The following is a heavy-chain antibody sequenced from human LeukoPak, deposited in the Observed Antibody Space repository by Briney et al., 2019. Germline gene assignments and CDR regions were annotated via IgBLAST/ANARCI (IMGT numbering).Heavy chain of an antibody. J-gene: IGHJ4*02. Sequence: SVKVSCKASGGTFSSYAISWVRQAPGQGLEWMGGIIPIFGTANYAQKFQGRVTITADKSTSTAYMELSSLRSEDTAVYYCASYGVGSSYYFDYWGQGTLVTVSS. D-gene: IGHD6-13*01. CDR3: ASYGVGSSYYFDY. CDR2: IIPIFGTA. CDR1: GGTFSSYA. V-gene: IGHV1-69*06.